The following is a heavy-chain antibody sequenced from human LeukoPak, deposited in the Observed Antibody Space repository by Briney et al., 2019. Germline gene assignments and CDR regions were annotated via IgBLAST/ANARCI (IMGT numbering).Heavy chain of an antibody. CDR2: ISSSSSTI. D-gene: IGHD1-1*01. V-gene: IGHV3-48*04. Sequence: GGSLRLSCAASGFTFSSYSMNWVRQAPGKGLEWVSYISSSSSTIYYADSVKGRFTISRDNAKNSLYLQMNSLRAEDTAVYYCARGVPTGIDYFDYWGQGTLVTVSS. CDR1: GFTFSSYS. J-gene: IGHJ4*02. CDR3: ARGVPTGIDYFDY.